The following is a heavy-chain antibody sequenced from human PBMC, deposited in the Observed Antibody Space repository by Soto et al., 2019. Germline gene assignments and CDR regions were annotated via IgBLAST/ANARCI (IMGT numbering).Heavy chain of an antibody. CDR2: INDRGSI. J-gene: IGHJ2*01. Sequence: QVQLQQWGAGPLRPLETLSLTCGVSGGSFSGYYWAWIRQSTGKGLEWIGEINDRGSINYNPSLTSRVSISVDTSKNHYSLNLRSVTAADTAVYYCARESHDILTGPPWVWYFDLWGRGTLVTVSS. D-gene: IGHD3-9*01. CDR1: GGSFSGYY. V-gene: IGHV4-34*01. CDR3: ARESHDILTGPPWVWYFDL.